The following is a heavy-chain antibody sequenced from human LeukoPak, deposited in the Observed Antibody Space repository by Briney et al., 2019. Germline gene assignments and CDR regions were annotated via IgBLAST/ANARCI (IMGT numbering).Heavy chain of an antibody. CDR3: ARDFPFYDFWSGYYPYYYYYMDV. CDR1: GGSISSYY. J-gene: IGHJ6*03. Sequence: PSETLSLTCTVSGGSISSYYWSWIRQPAGKGLEWIGRIYTSGSTNYNPSLKSRVTMSVDTSKNQFSLKLSSVTAADTAVYYCARDFPFYDFWSGYYPYYYYYMDVWGKGTTVTVSS. V-gene: IGHV4-4*07. CDR2: IYTSGST. D-gene: IGHD3-3*01.